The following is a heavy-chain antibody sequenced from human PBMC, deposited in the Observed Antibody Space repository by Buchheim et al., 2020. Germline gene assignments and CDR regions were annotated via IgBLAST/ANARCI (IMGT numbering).Heavy chain of an antibody. CDR1: GFTFSSYG. D-gene: IGHD3-10*01. CDR2: IWYDGSNK. J-gene: IGHJ6*02. V-gene: IGHV3-33*01. Sequence: QVQLVESGGGVVQPGRSLRLSCAASGFTFSSYGMHWVRQAPGKGLEWVAVIWYDGSNKYYADSVTGRFTISRDNSTNTLYLQMNSLRAEDTAVYYCARDSVPRWFGENFGMDVWGQGTT. CDR3: ARDSVPRWFGENFGMDV.